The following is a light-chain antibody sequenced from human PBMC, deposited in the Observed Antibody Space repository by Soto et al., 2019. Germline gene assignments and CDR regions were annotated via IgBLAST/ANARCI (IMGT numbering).Light chain of an antibody. CDR1: QSVSHN. V-gene: IGKV3-15*01. J-gene: IGKJ2*01. CDR3: QQSNNWPYT. CDR2: GAS. Sequence: EILMTQSPATLSVSPGERATLSCRASQSVSHNLAWYQQKPGQAPRLLFYGASIKAIGIPARFSGSGSGTEFTLTISSLQSEDFAIYYCQQSNNWPYTFGQGTKLEIK.